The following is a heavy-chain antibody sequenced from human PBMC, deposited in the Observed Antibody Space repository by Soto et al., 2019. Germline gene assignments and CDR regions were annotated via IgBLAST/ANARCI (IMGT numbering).Heavy chain of an antibody. J-gene: IGHJ6*03. CDR2: MNPNSGNT. D-gene: IGHD2-2*01. V-gene: IGHV1-8*01. CDR3: ARGSLGYCSSTSCFSYYYYMDV. CDR1: GYTFTSYD. Sequence: QVQLVQSGAEVKKPGASVKVSCKASGYTFTSYDINWVRQATGQGLEWMGWMNPNSGNTGYAQKFQGRVTMTRNTSISTAYMELSSLRSEDTAVYYCARGSLGYCSSTSCFSYYYYMDVWGKGTTVTVSS.